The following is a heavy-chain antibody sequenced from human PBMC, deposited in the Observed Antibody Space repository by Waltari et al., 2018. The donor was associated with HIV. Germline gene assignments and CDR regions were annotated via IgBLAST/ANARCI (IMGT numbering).Heavy chain of an antibody. D-gene: IGHD2-21*02. J-gene: IGHJ4*02. CDR2: IYWNATK. CDR3: AHRQGVVTATFDY. Sequence: QITLKESGPTLVKPTQTLPLTCTFSGFSLSTSGGAVGWIRQPPGKALECLALIYWNATKHHSPSLKSRLTITKDTSKDQVVLTMTNMDPVDTATYYCAHRQGVVTATFDYWGQGTLVTVSA. V-gene: IGHV2-5*01. CDR1: GFSLSTSGGA.